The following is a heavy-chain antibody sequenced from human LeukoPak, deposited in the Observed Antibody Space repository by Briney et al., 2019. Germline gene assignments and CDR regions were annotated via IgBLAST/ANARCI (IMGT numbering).Heavy chain of an antibody. V-gene: IGHV3-9*01. CDR1: GFTFDDYA. CDR2: ISWNGGSI. CDR3: AKASYGSPYYFDY. J-gene: IGHJ4*02. D-gene: IGHD1-26*01. Sequence: GGSLRLSCAASGFTFDDYAMHWVRQAPGKGLEWVSGISWNGGSIGYADSVKGRFTISRDNAKNSLYLQMNSLRAEDTALYYCAKASYGSPYYFDYWGQGTLVTVSS.